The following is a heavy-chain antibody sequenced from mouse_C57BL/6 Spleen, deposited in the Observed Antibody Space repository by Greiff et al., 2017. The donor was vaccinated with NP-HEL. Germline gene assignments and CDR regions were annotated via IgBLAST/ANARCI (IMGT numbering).Heavy chain of an antibody. Sequence: QVQLQQPGAELVKPGASVKLSCKASGYTFTSYWMQWVKQRPGQGLEWIGMIHPNSGSTNYNEKFKSKATLTVDKSSSTAYMQLSSLTSEDSAVYYCAREGNDYDEDWFAYWGQGTLVTVSA. CDR2: IHPNSGST. V-gene: IGHV1-64*01. CDR1: GYTFTSYW. CDR3: AREGNDYDEDWFAY. J-gene: IGHJ3*01. D-gene: IGHD2-4*01.